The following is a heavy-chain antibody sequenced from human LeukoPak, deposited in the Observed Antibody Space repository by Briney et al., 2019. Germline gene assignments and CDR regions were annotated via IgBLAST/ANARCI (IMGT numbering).Heavy chain of an antibody. V-gene: IGHV3-66*01. CDR2: IFTAGST. CDR1: GFTVSSNY. CDR3: AREMGGYPFDY. Sequence: GGSLRLSCAASGFTVSSNYMSWVRQAPGKGLEWVSVIFTAGSTFYADSVKGRFNISRDNSKNTLYLQMNSLRAEDTAVYYCAREMGGYPFDYWGQGTLVTVSS. D-gene: IGHD5-12*01. J-gene: IGHJ4*02.